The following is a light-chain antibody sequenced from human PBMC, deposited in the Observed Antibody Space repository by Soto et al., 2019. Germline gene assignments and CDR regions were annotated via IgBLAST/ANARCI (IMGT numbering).Light chain of an antibody. V-gene: IGKV3-11*01. J-gene: IGKJ4*01. CDR3: QHRSYWPPRLT. Sequence: EIVLTQSPATLSLSPGERATLSCGASRSVSSYLAWYQQKPGQAPRLLIYEASYRATGIPVRFSGSAPGTDFTLTISSLEPEDFAVYYCQHRSYWPPRLTFGGGTKVEIK. CDR1: RSVSSY. CDR2: EAS.